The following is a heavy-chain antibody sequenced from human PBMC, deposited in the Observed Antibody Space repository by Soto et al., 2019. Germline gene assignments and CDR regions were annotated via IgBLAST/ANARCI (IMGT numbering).Heavy chain of an antibody. Sequence: QVQLVQSGAEVKKPGSSVKVSCKASGGTFSSYAISWVRQAPGQGLGWMGGIIPIFGTANYAQKFQGRVTITADESTSTAYMELSSLRSEDTAVYYCARSFLGKGRRGEYFDYWGQGTLVTVSS. V-gene: IGHV1-69*12. D-gene: IGHD1-1*01. J-gene: IGHJ4*02. CDR1: GGTFSSYA. CDR3: ARSFLGKGRRGEYFDY. CDR2: IIPIFGTA.